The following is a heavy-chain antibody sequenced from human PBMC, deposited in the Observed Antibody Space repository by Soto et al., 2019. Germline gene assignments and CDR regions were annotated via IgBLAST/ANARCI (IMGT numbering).Heavy chain of an antibody. CDR3: ARGDNFYDSSGYYY. D-gene: IGHD3-22*01. J-gene: IGHJ4*02. Sequence: TSETLSLTCTVSGGSISSGGYYWSWIRQRPGKGLEWIGYIYYSGSTYYNPSLKSRVTISVDTSKNQFSLKLSSVTAADTAVSFCARGDNFYDSSGYYYWGQGTLVTVSS. CDR2: IYYSGST. V-gene: IGHV4-31*03. CDR1: GGSISSGGYY.